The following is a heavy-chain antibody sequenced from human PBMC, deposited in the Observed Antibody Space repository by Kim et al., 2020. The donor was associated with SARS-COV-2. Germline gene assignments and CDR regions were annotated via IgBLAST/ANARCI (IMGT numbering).Heavy chain of an antibody. V-gene: IGHV1-69*13. D-gene: IGHD2-15*01. CDR2: IIPIFGTA. Sequence: SVKVSCKASGGTFSSYAISWVRQAPGQGLEWMGGIIPIFGTANYAQKFQGRVTITADESTSTAYMELSSLRSEDTAVYYCARDTRPGWSGGSCCLGQTPGGMDVWGQGTTVT. CDR1: GGTFSSYA. CDR3: ARDTRPGWSGGSCCLGQTPGGMDV. J-gene: IGHJ6*01.